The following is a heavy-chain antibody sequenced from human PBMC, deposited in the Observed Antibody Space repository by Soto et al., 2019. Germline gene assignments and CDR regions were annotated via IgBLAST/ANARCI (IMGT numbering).Heavy chain of an antibody. CDR1: GYTFTSYG. D-gene: IGHD5-12*01. CDR2: ITTYNGNT. Sequence: QVQLVQSGAEVKKPGASVKVSCKASGYTFTSYGISWVRQAPGQGLEWMGWITTYNGNTNYAQKLQGRVTMTTDTSRSKAYMELRSLRSDDTALYYCAREGGWLQPKGAFDIWGQGRMVTVSS. V-gene: IGHV1-18*01. CDR3: AREGGWLQPKGAFDI. J-gene: IGHJ3*02.